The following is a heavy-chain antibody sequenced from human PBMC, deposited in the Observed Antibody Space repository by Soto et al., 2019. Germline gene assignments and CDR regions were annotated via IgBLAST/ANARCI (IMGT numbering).Heavy chain of an antibody. J-gene: IGHJ4*02. Sequence: QVQLVQSGAEVRKPGASVNISCRTSGYSFTSYGVSWVRQAPGQGLEWMGWISTHNGNTNSAQQLQGRATVTTDTSTSTAYMELRSLRSDDTAVYYCARWRDGYFDYWGQGTLVTVSS. V-gene: IGHV1-18*01. CDR3: ARWRDGYFDY. CDR1: GYSFTSYG. D-gene: IGHD2-2*03. CDR2: ISTHNGNT.